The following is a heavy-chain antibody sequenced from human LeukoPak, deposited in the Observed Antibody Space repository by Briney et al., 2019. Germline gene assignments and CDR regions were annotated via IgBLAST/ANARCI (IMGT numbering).Heavy chain of an antibody. Sequence: XXQAPGKGXXWXSSISSSSTYIYYTDSVKGRFTISRDDAKNSLYLQMNSLRADDTAIYYCARDKSYSAVAGTSPLYWGQGTLVTVSS. D-gene: IGHD6-19*01. CDR3: ARDKSYSAVAGTSPLY. CDR2: ISSSSTYI. J-gene: IGHJ4*02. V-gene: IGHV3-21*01.